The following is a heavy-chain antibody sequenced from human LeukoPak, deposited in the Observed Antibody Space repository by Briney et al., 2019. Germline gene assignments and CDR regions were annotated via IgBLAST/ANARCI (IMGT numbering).Heavy chain of an antibody. D-gene: IGHD3-22*01. V-gene: IGHV4-31*03. CDR2: IYYSGST. CDR1: GGSISSGGYY. J-gene: IGHJ4*02. CDR3: ARSYDSSGYYY. Sequence: SQTLSLTCTVSGGSISSGGYYWSWIRQHPGRGLEWIGYIYYSGSTYYNPSLKSRVTISVDTSKNQFSLKLSSVTAADTAVYYCARSYDSSGYYYWGQGTLVTVSS.